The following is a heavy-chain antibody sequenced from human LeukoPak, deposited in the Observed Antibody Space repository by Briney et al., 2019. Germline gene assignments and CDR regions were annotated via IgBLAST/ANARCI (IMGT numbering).Heavy chain of an antibody. D-gene: IGHD5-12*01. CDR2: ISYDGNKK. V-gene: IGHV3-30*02. CDR1: GFTFSNYG. Sequence: GGSLRLSCAASGFTFSNYGMHWVRQAPGKGLEWVAFISYDGNKKDYVDSVKGRFTVSRDNSKNTLYLQMNSLRTEDTAVYYCAKAYSGYDFDYWGQGTLVTVSS. CDR3: AKAYSGYDFDY. J-gene: IGHJ4*02.